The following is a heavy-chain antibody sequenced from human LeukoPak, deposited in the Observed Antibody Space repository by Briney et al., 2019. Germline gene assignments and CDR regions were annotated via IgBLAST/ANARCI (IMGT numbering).Heavy chain of an antibody. Sequence: GESLKISCKGSGYSFTSYWIAWVRQMPGKGLEWMGIIYPDDSDTRYSPSFQGQVTITADKSISTAYLQWSSLKASDTAVYYCVRPGPSGSYAYWGPGTLVIVSS. CDR2: IYPDDSDT. D-gene: IGHD1-26*01. V-gene: IGHV5-51*01. CDR3: VRPGPSGSYAY. J-gene: IGHJ4*02. CDR1: GYSFTSYW.